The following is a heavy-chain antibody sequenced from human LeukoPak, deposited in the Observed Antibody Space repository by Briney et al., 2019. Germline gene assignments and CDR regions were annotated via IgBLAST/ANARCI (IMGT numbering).Heavy chain of an antibody. CDR3: ARHLRRDAFDI. CDR2: IYYSGST. CDR1: GGSISSYY. V-gene: IGHV4-59*08. J-gene: IGHJ3*02. Sequence: PSETLSLTCTVSGGSISSYYWSWIQQPPGKGLEWIGYIYYSGSTNYNPSLKSRVTISVDTSKNQFSLKLSSVTAADTAVYYCARHLRRDAFDIWGQGTMVTVSS.